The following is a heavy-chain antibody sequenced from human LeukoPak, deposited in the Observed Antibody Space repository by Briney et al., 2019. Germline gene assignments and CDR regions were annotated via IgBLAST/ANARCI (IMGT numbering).Heavy chain of an antibody. CDR3: AKGSYYDSSGSFYFDY. V-gene: IGHV3-23*01. J-gene: IGHJ4*02. CDR1: GFTFSSYT. D-gene: IGHD3-22*01. CDR2: ITTGDGNT. Sequence: GGSLRLSCTASGFTFSSYTMTWVRQAPGKGLKWVSTITTGDGNTYYADSVKGRFTVSRDDSKNTLYLQMNSLRAEDTAVYYCAKGSYYDSSGSFYFDYWGQGTLVTVSS.